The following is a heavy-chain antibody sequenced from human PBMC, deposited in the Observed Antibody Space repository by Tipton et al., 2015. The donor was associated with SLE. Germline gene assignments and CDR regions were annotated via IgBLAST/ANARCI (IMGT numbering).Heavy chain of an antibody. J-gene: IGHJ4*02. CDR1: GFNLNTSG. CDR2: IWYDGTTK. V-gene: IGHV3-33*03. CDR3: ARQYLPGSGPSFDS. D-gene: IGHD2/OR15-2a*01. Sequence: SLRLSCAASGFNLNTSGMHWVRQAPGQGLEWVAIIWYDGTTKYYADSVKGRFTISRDIPKNTVYLQLSSLRVEDTAVYYCARQYLPGSGPSFDSWGQGTLVTVSS.